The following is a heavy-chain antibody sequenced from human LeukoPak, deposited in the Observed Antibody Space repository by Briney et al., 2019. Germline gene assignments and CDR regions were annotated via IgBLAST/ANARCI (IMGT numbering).Heavy chain of an antibody. CDR2: IYHGGST. D-gene: IGHD7-27*01. J-gene: IGHJ4*02. CDR1: GGSISTSNW. Sequence: PSGTLSLTCAVSGGSISTSNWWNWVRQPPGKGLEWIGEIYHGGSTNYNPSLKSRVTISVDKSKNQFSLNLGSVTAADTAVYYCARKETGNYRVFDYWGQGTLVTVSS. V-gene: IGHV4-4*02. CDR3: ARKETGNYRVFDY.